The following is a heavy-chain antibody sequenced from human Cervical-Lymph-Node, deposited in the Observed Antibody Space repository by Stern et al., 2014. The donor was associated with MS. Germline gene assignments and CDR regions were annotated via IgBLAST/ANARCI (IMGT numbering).Heavy chain of an antibody. J-gene: IGHJ6*02. CDR1: GFTFSSYG. CDR2: IWYDGSNK. D-gene: IGHD6-13*01. V-gene: IGHV3-33*06. CDR3: AKGIAAAGYYYGMDV. Sequence: VQLLESGGGVVQPGRSLRLSCAASGFTFSSYGMHWVRQAQGKGLVWVAVIWYDGSNKYYADSVKGRFTISRDNSKNTLYLQMNSLRAEDTAVYYCAKGIAAAGYYYGMDVWGQGTTVTVSS.